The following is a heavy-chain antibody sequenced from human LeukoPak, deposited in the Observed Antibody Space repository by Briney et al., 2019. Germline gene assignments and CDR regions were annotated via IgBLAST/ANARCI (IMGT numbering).Heavy chain of an antibody. Sequence: GGSLRLSCAASGFTFSSYAMSWVRQAPGKGLEWVSAISGSGGSTYYADSVKGRFTISRDNAKNSLYLQMNSLRAEDTAVYYCARLSGRDYYFDYWGQGTLVTVSS. V-gene: IGHV3-23*01. CDR1: GFTFSSYA. CDR2: ISGSGGST. D-gene: IGHD4/OR15-4a*01. CDR3: ARLSGRDYYFDY. J-gene: IGHJ4*02.